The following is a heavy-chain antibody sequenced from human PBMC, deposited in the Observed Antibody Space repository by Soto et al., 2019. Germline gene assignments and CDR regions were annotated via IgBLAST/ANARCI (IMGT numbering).Heavy chain of an antibody. CDR2: ISSAGSDR. D-gene: IGHD2-15*01. CDR3: LKEGRALYVSPNYVDDLLF. CDR1: GFIFSTHG. J-gene: IGHJ4*02. Sequence: VESGGGVVQPGTSLTLSCAGSGFIFSTHGIHWVRQAPGKPLEWVGLISSAGSDRFYGASVKGRFAFSRDNSKNKGSLQMPRLRPDDTAGYYCLKEGRALYVSPNYVDDLLFWGLGTLVTVSS. V-gene: IGHV3-30*18.